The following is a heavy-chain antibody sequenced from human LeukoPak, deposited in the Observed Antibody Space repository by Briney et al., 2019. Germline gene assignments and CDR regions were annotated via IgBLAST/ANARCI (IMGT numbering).Heavy chain of an antibody. CDR1: GFTFSDYY. CDR3: ATDVSATGGIDY. J-gene: IGHJ4*02. D-gene: IGHD1-14*01. V-gene: IGHV3-11*04. Sequence: GGSLRLSCAASGFTFSDYYMSWIRQAPGKGLEWLSYISSSGTTIYYADSVKGRFTISRDNAKNSLYLQMNSLRAEDTAVYYCATDVSATGGIDYWGQGTLVTVSS. CDR2: ISSSGTTI.